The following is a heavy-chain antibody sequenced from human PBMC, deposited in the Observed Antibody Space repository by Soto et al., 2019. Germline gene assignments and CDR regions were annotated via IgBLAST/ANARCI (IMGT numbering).Heavy chain of an antibody. CDR3: ASPRDYCVTTSNCFIAFDI. Sequence: AQLVESGGSLAKPGGSLRLSCAASGFSFGDYIMNWVRQAPGRGLEWVASISRSGSYIFYADSVKGRFTISRDNSRDSLYLKMISLRVDDTAIYYCASPRDYCVTTSNCFIAFDIWGQGTRVTVSS. J-gene: IGHJ3*02. CDR2: ISRSGSYI. D-gene: IGHD4-17*01. CDR1: GFSFGDYI. V-gene: IGHV3-21*01.